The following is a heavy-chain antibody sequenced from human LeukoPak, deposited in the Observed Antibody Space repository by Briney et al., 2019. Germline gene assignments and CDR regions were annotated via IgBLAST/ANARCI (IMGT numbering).Heavy chain of an antibody. Sequence: GRSLRLSCAASGFTFDDYAMHWVRHAPGKGLEWVSGISWNSGSIGYADSVKGRFTISRDNAKNSLYLQMNSLRAEDTALYYCAKGRSSSWSYYFDYWGQGTLVTVSS. CDR2: ISWNSGSI. V-gene: IGHV3-9*01. CDR1: GFTFDDYA. CDR3: AKGRSSSWSYYFDY. J-gene: IGHJ4*02. D-gene: IGHD6-13*01.